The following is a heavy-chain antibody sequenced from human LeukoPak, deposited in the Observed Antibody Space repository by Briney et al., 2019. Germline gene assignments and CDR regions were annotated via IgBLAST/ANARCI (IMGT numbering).Heavy chain of an antibody. D-gene: IGHD4/OR15-4a*01. CDR2: FSGSGGST. Sequence: GGSLRLSCAASGFTFSSYAMSWVRQAPGKGLEWVSAFSGSGGSTYYADSVKGRFTIARDNSKNTLYLQMNSLRAEDTAIYYCAKSGLSRFDYWGQGTLVTVSS. CDR3: AKSGLSRFDY. CDR1: GFTFSSYA. V-gene: IGHV3-23*01. J-gene: IGHJ4*02.